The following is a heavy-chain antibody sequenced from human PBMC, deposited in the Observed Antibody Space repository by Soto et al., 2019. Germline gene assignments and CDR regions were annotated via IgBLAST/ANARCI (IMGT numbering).Heavy chain of an antibody. CDR2: IYYSGST. CDR1: GGSISSSSYY. CDR3: ARHGEGLIAVAGPGHDAFDI. Sequence: SETLSLTCTVSGGSISSSSYYWGWIRQPPGKGLEWIGSIYYSGSTYYNPSLKSRVTISVDTSKNQFSLKLSSVTAAETAVYYCARHGEGLIAVAGPGHDAFDIWGQGTMVTVSS. V-gene: IGHV4-39*01. D-gene: IGHD6-19*01. J-gene: IGHJ3*02.